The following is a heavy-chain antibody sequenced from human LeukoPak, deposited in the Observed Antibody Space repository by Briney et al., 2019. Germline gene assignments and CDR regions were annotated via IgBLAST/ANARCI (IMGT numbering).Heavy chain of an antibody. J-gene: IGHJ4*02. CDR2: INPNSGGT. CDR1: GYTFAGYY. CDR3: ARDRSSSGWHFDY. V-gene: IGHV1-2*02. Sequence: GASVKVSCKASGYTFAGYYMHWVRQAPGQGLEWMGWINPNSGGTNYAQKFQGRVTMTRDTSISTAYMELSRLRSDDTAVYYCARDRSSSGWHFDYWGQGTLVTVSS. D-gene: IGHD6-19*01.